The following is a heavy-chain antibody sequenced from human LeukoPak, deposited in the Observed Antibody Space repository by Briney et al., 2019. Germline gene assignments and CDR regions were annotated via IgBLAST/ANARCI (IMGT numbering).Heavy chain of an antibody. J-gene: IGHJ4*02. D-gene: IGHD2-2*01. CDR1: GHSISSGYY. CDR3: ARDPGYCSSTSCSAY. V-gene: IGHV4-38-2*02. CDR2: IYHSGST. Sequence: SETLSLTCAVSGHSISSGYYWGWIRQPPGKGLEWIGSIYHSGSTYYNPSLKSRVTISVDTSKNQFSLKLSSVTAADTAVYYCARDPGYCSSTSCSAYWGQGTLVTVSS.